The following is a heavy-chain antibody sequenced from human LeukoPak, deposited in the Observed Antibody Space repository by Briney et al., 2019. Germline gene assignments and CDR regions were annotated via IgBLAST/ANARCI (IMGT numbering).Heavy chain of an antibody. CDR1: GYTFTSYG. V-gene: IGHV1-18*04. J-gene: IGHJ5*02. CDR3: ARVPMVRGVIIPNWFDP. CDR2: ISAYNGNT. Sequence: ASVKVSCKASGYTFTSYGISWVRQAPGQGLEWMGWISAYNGNTNYAQKLQGRVTMTTDTSMSTAYMELRSLRSDDTAVYYCARVPMVRGVIIPNWFDPWGQGTLVTVSS. D-gene: IGHD3-10*01.